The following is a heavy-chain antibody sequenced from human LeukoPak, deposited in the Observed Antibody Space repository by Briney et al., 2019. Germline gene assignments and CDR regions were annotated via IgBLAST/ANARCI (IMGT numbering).Heavy chain of an antibody. D-gene: IGHD3-10*01. CDR3: ARGRDYYGSAY. CDR1: GGSISGSSYY. J-gene: IGHJ4*02. V-gene: IGHV4-39*07. CDR2: IYYSGST. Sequence: SETLSLTCTVSGGSISGSSYYWGWIRQPPGKGLEWIGSIYYSGSTYYNPSLKSRVTISVDTSKNQFSLKLSSVTAADTAVYYCARGRDYYGSAYWGQGTLVTVSS.